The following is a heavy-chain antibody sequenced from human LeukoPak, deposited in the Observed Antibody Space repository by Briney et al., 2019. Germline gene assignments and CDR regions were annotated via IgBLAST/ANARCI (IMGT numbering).Heavy chain of an antibody. CDR2: IILIFGTA. Sequence: ASVKVSCKASGGTFSSYAISWVRQAPGQGLEWMGRIILIFGTANYAQKFQGRVTITTDESTSTAYMELSSLRSEDTAVYYCARDLQTRDGYNLFDYWGQGTLVTVSS. V-gene: IGHV1-69*05. CDR3: ARDLQTRDGYNLFDY. J-gene: IGHJ4*02. D-gene: IGHD5-24*01. CDR1: GGTFSSYA.